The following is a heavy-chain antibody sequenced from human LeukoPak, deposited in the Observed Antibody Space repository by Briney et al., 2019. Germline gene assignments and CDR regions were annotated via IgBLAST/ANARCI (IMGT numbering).Heavy chain of an antibody. CDR3: ACTGDLNWSDP. D-gene: IGHD2-8*02. J-gene: IGHJ5*02. Sequence: SETLSLTCTVSGGSISSYYWSWIRQPPGKGLEWIGYIFDSGSTNYNPSLKSRVSISIDTSKNQFSLKLTSVTAADTAVYYCACTGDLNWSDPWGQGTLVTVSS. V-gene: IGHV4-59*01. CDR2: IFDSGST. CDR1: GGSISSYY.